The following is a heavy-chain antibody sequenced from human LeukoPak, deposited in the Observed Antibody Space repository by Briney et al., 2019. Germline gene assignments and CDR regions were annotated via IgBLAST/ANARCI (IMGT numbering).Heavy chain of an antibody. CDR3: ARDFAGDRDY. CDR1: GFTFSSYS. D-gene: IGHD4-17*01. J-gene: IGHJ4*02. V-gene: IGHV3-74*01. CDR2: INPNGITT. Sequence: PGGSLRLSCAASGFTFSSYSMNWVRQAPGKGLEWVARINPNGITTTYTDSVKGRFTISRDNAKNTLYLQMNSLRAEDTAVYYCARDFAGDRDYWGQGTLVTVSS.